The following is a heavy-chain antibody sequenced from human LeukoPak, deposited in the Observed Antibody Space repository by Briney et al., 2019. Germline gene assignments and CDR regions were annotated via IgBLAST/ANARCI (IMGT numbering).Heavy chain of an antibody. J-gene: IGHJ1*01. CDR3: ATNLIGAGEYFQQ. D-gene: IGHD2/OR15-2a*01. V-gene: IGHV3-11*01. CDR2: ISSGGDIM. CDR1: GLRFSDYY. Sequence: GGSLRLSCAASGLRFSDYYVSWIRPAPGKGLQWVAYISSGGDIMHYADSVKGRFTSSRDNAKNSGYLQMNSLGAEDTAVYYCATNLIGAGEYFQQWGQGTLVTVSS.